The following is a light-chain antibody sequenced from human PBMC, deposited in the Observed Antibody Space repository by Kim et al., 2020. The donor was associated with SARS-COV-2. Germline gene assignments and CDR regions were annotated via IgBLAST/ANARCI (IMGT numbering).Light chain of an antibody. J-gene: IGLJ3*02. CDR1: SSDVGGYNY. Sequence: GQSITISCTGTSSDVGGYNYVSWYQQHPGTAPKLMIYDVSNRPSGVSNRFSGSKSGNTASLTISGLQAEDEADYYCSSYASSSTRVFGGGTKLTVL. CDR2: DVS. CDR3: SSYASSSTRV. V-gene: IGLV2-14*04.